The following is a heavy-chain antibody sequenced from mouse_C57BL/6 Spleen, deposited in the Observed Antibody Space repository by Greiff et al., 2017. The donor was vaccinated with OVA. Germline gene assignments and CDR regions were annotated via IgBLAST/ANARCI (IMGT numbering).Heavy chain of an antibody. D-gene: IGHD2-2*01. CDR3: ARYGYESYFDY. Sequence: QVQLQQSGPELVKPGASVKISCKASGYAFSSSWMNWVKQRPGKGLEWIGRIYPGDGDTNYNGKFKGKATLTADKSSSTAYMQLSSLTSEDSAVYFCARYGYESYFDYWGQGTTLTVSS. V-gene: IGHV1-82*01. J-gene: IGHJ2*01. CDR1: GYAFSSSW. CDR2: IYPGDGDT.